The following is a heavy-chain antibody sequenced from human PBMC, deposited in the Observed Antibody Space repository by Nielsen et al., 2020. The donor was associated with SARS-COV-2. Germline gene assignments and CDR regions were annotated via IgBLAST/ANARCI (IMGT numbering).Heavy chain of an antibody. CDR2: IKQDGSEK. Sequence: GESLKISCAASGFTFSSYWMSWVRQAPGEGLEWVANIKQDGSEKYYVDSVKGRFTISRDNAKNSLYLQMNSLRAEDTAVYYCARDRSYGDFHYYYYMDVWGKGTTVTVSS. CDR3: ARDRSYGDFHYYYYMDV. J-gene: IGHJ6*03. CDR1: GFTFSSYW. V-gene: IGHV3-7*03. D-gene: IGHD4-17*01.